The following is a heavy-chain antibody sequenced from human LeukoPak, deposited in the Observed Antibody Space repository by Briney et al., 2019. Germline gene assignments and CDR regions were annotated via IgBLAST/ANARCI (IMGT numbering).Heavy chain of an antibody. V-gene: IGHV4-61*05. CDR2: IYYSGST. Sequence: SETLSLTCTVSGGSISSSSYFWGWIRQPPGKGLEWIGYIYYSGSTNYNPSLKSRVTISVDTSKNQFSLKLSSVTAADTAVYYCASLRSDSSGYYNLRIDYWGQGTLVTVSS. J-gene: IGHJ4*02. CDR1: GGSISSSSYF. D-gene: IGHD3-22*01. CDR3: ASLRSDSSGYYNLRIDY.